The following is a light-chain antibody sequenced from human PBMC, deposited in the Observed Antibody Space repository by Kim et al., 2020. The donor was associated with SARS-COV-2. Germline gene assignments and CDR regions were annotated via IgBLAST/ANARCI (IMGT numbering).Light chain of an antibody. J-gene: IGLJ2*01. CDR1: GSNIGNNY. V-gene: IGLV1-51*01. CDR3: GAWDSSLDALV. CDR2: DNN. Sequence: GQKVTSSCSGSGSNIGNNYVSWYQQLPGTAPNLLIYDNNERPSGIPDRFSGSKSGTSATLGITGLQTGDEADYYCGAWDSSLDALVFGGGTQLTVL.